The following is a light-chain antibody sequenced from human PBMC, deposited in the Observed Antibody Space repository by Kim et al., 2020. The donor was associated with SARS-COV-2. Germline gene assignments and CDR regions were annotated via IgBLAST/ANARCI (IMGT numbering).Light chain of an antibody. CDR1: QSVSTS. V-gene: IGKV3-11*01. CDR2: DAS. CDR3: QQREDWPLT. J-gene: IGKJ4*01. Sequence: LCPGERATLAYRASQSVSTSVAWFQHKPGQAPILLSHDASYRATGIPARFSDSGSGTDFNLTITGLQAEDFAVYYCQQREDWPLTFGGGTKVDIK.